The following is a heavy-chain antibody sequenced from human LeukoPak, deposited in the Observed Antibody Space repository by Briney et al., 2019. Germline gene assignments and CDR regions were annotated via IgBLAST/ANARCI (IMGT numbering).Heavy chain of an antibody. D-gene: IGHD3-3*01. CDR1: GFTFDDYA. CDR3: ARVKGSGYRNSIDY. V-gene: IGHV3-20*04. J-gene: IGHJ4*02. Sequence: GGSLRLSCAASGFTFDDYAMNWVRQAPGKWREWVSGINWNGGSTYYRDSVKGRFTISRDNAKNSLYLQMNSLRAEDTALYYCARVKGSGYRNSIDYWGQGTLVTVSS. CDR2: INWNGGST.